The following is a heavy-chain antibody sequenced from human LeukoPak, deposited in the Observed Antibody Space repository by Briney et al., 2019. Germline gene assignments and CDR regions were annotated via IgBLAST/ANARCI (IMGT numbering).Heavy chain of an antibody. V-gene: IGHV4-39*01. D-gene: IGHD4-17*01. CDR1: GASITSGSYY. Sequence: SETLSLTCTVSGASITSGSYYWGWIRQPPGKGLEWIGSIYYSGSTYYNPSLKSRVTISVDTSKTQFSLKLSSVTAADTAVYYCARDYGDIPPDWYYDLWGRGTLVTVSS. J-gene: IGHJ2*01. CDR2: IYYSGST. CDR3: ARDYGDIPPDWYYDL.